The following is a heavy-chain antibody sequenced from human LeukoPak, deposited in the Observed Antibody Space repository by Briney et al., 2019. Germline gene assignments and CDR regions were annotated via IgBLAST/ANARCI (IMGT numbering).Heavy chain of an antibody. D-gene: IGHD2-21*01. CDR2: IYYRGST. V-gene: IGHV4-59*08. J-gene: IGHJ4*02. CDR1: GDSTSSYY. Sequence: PSETLSLTCTVSGDSTSSYYWSWIRQPPGKGLEWIGYIYYRGSTNYNPSLEWRVTISGDTSRNEFSLKLSSVTAADTAVYYCARGVVYFDYWGQGTLVTVSS. CDR3: ARGVVYFDY.